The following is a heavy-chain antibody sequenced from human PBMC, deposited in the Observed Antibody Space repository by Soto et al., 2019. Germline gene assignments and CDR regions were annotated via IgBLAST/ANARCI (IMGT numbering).Heavy chain of an antibody. D-gene: IGHD6-13*01. CDR2: IYYTGST. Sequence: SSPLSLTCTFSGDSIDNYYWSWIRQPPGKRLDWIGYIYYTGSTTYNPSLESRVTMSVDTSKNQFSLKLSSVNAADTAVYYCAKYRRTEAEGFTLDYWGRGTLVTVSS. J-gene: IGHJ4*02. CDR1: GDSIDNYY. CDR3: AKYRRTEAEGFTLDY. V-gene: IGHV4-59*01.